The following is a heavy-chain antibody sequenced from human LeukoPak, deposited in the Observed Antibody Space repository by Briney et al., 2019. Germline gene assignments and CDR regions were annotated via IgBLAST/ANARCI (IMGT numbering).Heavy chain of an antibody. J-gene: IGHJ4*02. CDR3: ARGVLRMVVATRGDY. CDR2: IYTSGST. CDR1: GGSISSGSYY. Sequence: PSETLSLTCTVSGGSISSGSYYWSWIRQPAGKGLEWIGRIYTSGSTNYNPSLKSRVTISVDTSKNQFSLKLSSVTAADTAVYYCARGVLRMVVATRGDYWGQGTLVTVSS. D-gene: IGHD2-15*01. V-gene: IGHV4-61*02.